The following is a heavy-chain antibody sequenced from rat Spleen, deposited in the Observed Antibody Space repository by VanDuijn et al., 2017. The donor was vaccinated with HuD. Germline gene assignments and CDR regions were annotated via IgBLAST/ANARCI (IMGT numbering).Heavy chain of an antibody. V-gene: IGHV5-7*01. D-gene: IGHD1-7*01. CDR3: ARQGYGGKPTWFAY. CDR1: GFTFSDYN. J-gene: IGHJ3*01. CDR2: VSYDGSST. Sequence: EVQLVESGGGLVQPGRSLKLSCAASGFTFSDYNMAWVRQAPKKGLEWVATVSYDGSSTYSRDSVKGRFPISRDNAKNTLDRQRGRLRSEDTATYYCARQGYGGKPTWFAYWGQGTLVTVSS.